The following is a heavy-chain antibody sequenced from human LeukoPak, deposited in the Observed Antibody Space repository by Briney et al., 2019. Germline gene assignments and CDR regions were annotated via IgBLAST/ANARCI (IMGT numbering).Heavy chain of an antibody. D-gene: IGHD3-22*01. CDR1: GFTVRSNY. CDR2: IYSGGST. J-gene: IGHJ4*02. V-gene: IGHV3-66*02. CDR3: AREVASSGYPDY. Sequence: GGSLRLSCAASGFTVRSNYMSWVRQAPGKGLEWVSVIYSGGSTYYADSVKGRFTISRDNSKNTLYLQMNSLRAEDTAVYYCAREVASSGYPDYWGQGTLVTVSS.